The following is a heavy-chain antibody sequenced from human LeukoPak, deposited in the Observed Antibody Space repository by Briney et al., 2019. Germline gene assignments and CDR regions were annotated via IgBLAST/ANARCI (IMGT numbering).Heavy chain of an antibody. J-gene: IGHJ4*02. D-gene: IGHD2-2*03. CDR2: KKQDGTEK. CDR3: ARDGVAKWIYFDC. V-gene: IGHV3-7*01. CDR1: GFSFRRRW. Sequence: GGSLRLSCAASGFSFRRRWMGWGRQAPGERGEGVAGKKQDGTEKYYVESVKGRFTISRDNAKNSLYLQMNSLRAEDTAVYYCARDGVAKWIYFDCWGQGNLVAVSS.